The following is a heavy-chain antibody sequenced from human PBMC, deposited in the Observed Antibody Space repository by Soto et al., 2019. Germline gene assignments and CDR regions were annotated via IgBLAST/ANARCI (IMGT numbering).Heavy chain of an antibody. D-gene: IGHD3-10*01. CDR1: GYTFTNYT. Sequence: ASVKVSCKASGYTFTNYTMHWVRQAPGQRLEWMGWINAANGNTKYSQKFQGRVTIARDTPASTAYMELSSLRSEDTAVYYCARCLLYGSGSYYPFDYWGQGTLVTVSS. CDR2: INAANGNT. V-gene: IGHV1-3*01. CDR3: ARCLLYGSGSYYPFDY. J-gene: IGHJ4*02.